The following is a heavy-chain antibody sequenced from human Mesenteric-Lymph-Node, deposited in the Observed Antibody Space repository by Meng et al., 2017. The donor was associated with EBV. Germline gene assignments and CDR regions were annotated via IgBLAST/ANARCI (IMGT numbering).Heavy chain of an antibody. CDR3: ARSILTGHTFDP. CDR2: TSTTNGNT. D-gene: IGHD3-9*01. CDR1: IKTFTSYG. V-gene: IGHV1-18*01. J-gene: IGHJ5*02. Sequence: VLPVHAAAKCTNPWSHWRAAVKATIKTFTSYGIGRRRQAHGQGLEWMGWTSTTNGNTNYEQKFQGRVTMTTDTSTSTAYMELRTLGSDDTAVYYCARSILTGHTFDPWGQGTLVTVSS.